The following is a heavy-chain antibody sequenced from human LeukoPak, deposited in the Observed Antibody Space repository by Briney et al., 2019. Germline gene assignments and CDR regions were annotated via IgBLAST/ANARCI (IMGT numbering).Heavy chain of an antibody. Sequence: PSETLSLTCTVSGGSISSYYWSWIRQPPGKGLEWIGYIYYSGSTNYNPSLKSRVTMSVDTSKNQFSLKLNSVTAADTAVYYCARGFYDTSGYKVAPFDYWGQGTLVTVSS. V-gene: IGHV4-59*01. CDR3: ARGFYDTSGYKVAPFDY. CDR2: IYYSGST. D-gene: IGHD3-22*01. J-gene: IGHJ4*02. CDR1: GGSISSYY.